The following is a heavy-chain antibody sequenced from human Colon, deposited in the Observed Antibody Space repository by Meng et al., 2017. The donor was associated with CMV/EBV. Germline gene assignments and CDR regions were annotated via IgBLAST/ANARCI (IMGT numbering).Heavy chain of an antibody. CDR1: GYRFTSYG. CDR2: ISVYHGDT. J-gene: IGHJ6*02. CDR3: ARARGGANHYYHGMDV. Sequence: ASVKVSCKASGYRFTSYGIDWVRQAPGQGLEWMGWISVYHGDTAYAHKFQDRVTMTTDTSTGTAYMELSSLRSDDTAVYYCARARGGANHYYHGMDVWGQGTTVTVSS. V-gene: IGHV1-18*01. D-gene: IGHD4/OR15-4a*01.